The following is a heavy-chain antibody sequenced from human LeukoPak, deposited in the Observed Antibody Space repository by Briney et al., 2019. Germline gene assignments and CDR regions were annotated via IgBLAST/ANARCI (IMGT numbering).Heavy chain of an antibody. V-gene: IGHV4-61*02. J-gene: IGHJ3*02. Sequence: SQTLSLTCTVSGDSISSGDYYWSWIRQPAGKGLEWIGRISSSGSTNYNPSLKSRVTISVDTSKNQFSLKLSSVTAADTAVYFCARGLYSYDSSGAFDIWGQGTMVTVSS. CDR1: GDSISSGDYY. CDR3: ARGLYSYDSSGAFDI. D-gene: IGHD3-22*01. CDR2: ISSSGST.